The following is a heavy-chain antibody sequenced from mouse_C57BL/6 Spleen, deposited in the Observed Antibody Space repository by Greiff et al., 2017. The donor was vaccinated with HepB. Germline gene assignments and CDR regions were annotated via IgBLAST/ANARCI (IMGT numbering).Heavy chain of an antibody. V-gene: IGHV1-64*01. J-gene: IGHJ3*01. D-gene: IGHD1-1*01. CDR1: GYTFTSYW. CDR2: IHPNSGST. CDR3: ARDYGSSLVVAY. Sequence: VQLQQSGAELVKPGASVKLSCKASGYTFTSYWMHWVKQRPGQGLEWIGMIHPNSGSTNYNEKFKSKATLTVDKSSSTAYMQRSSLTSEDSAVYYCARDYGSSLVVAYWGQGTLVTVSA.